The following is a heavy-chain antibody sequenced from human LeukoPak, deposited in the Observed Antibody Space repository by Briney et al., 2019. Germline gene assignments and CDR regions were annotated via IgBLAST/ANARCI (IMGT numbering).Heavy chain of an antibody. CDR3: ARAPQPTPYGDYGKRYFDL. V-gene: IGHV4-61*01. CDR1: GGSVSNGYYY. D-gene: IGHD4-17*01. Sequence: PSETLSLTCTVSGGSVSNGYYYWSWIRQPPGKGLEWIGYIFHSGSINNNPSLKSRVTISVDTSKNQFSLKLTSVTAADTAVYYCARAPQPTPYGDYGKRYFDLWGRGTLVTVSS. J-gene: IGHJ2*01. CDR2: IFHSGSI.